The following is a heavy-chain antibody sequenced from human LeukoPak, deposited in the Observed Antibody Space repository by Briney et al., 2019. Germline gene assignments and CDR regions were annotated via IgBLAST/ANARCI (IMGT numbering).Heavy chain of an antibody. J-gene: IGHJ4*02. CDR2: MNPNSGNT. D-gene: IGHD3-9*01. Sequence: ASVKVSCTAFGYTFTSYDINWVRQATGQGLEWMGWMNPNSGNTGYAQKFQGRVTMTRNTSISTAYMELRSLRSDDTAVYYCARERPYYDILTDTSGTFDYWGQGTLVTVSS. CDR3: ARERPYYDILTDTSGTFDY. V-gene: IGHV1-8*01. CDR1: GYTFTSYD.